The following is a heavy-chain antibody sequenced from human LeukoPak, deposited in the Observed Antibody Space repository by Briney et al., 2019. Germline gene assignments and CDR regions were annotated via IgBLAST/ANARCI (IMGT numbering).Heavy chain of an antibody. Sequence: SETLSLTCTVSGGSISSYYWGWIRQPPGKGLEWIGSIYYSGSTYYNPSLKSRVTISVDTSKNQFSLKLSSVTAADTAVYYCARMIRGRGYYYYYYMDVWGKGTTVTVSS. D-gene: IGHD3-10*01. J-gene: IGHJ6*03. CDR3: ARMIRGRGYYYYYYMDV. CDR2: IYYSGST. V-gene: IGHV4-39*07. CDR1: GGSISSYY.